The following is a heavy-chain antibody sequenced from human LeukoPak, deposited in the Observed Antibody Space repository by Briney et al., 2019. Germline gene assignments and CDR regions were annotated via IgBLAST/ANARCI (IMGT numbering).Heavy chain of an antibody. V-gene: IGHV4-30-2*01. Sequence: SQTLSLTCAVSGDSINRGGYSWNWIRQAPGKGLEWIGRLCHSGNIYYNPSLNSRVTISVDRYKNQLSLSLSSVTAADTAVYFCARDRIDAFDFWGQGTMVTVSS. CDR3: ARDRIDAFDF. CDR1: GDSINRGGYS. J-gene: IGHJ3*01. CDR2: LCHSGNI.